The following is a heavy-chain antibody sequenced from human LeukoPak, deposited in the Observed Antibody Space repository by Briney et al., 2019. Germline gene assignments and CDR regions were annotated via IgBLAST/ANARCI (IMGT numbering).Heavy chain of an antibody. Sequence: SETLSLTCTVSGGSISSYYWSWIRQSPGKGLEWIGSIYYSGSTYYNPSLKSRVTISVDTSKNQFSLKLSSVTAADTAVYYCASYGSGSYYNSDYWGQGTLVTVSS. CDR2: IYYSGST. V-gene: IGHV4-39*01. CDR3: ASYGSGSYYNSDY. J-gene: IGHJ4*02. CDR1: GGSISSYY. D-gene: IGHD3-10*01.